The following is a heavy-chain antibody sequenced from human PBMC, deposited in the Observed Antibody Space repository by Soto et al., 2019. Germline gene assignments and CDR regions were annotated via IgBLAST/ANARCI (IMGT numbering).Heavy chain of an antibody. D-gene: IGHD2-2*01. CDR1: GFTFSSYG. CDR2: IWYDGSNK. Sequence: QVQLVESGGGVVQPGRSLRLSCAASGFTFSSYGMHWVRQAPGKGLEWVAVIWYDGSNKYYADSVKGRFTISRDNSENTLYLQMNSLRAEDTAVYYCARDLCISTSCYAPYYYYGMDVWGQGTTVTVSS. V-gene: IGHV3-33*01. J-gene: IGHJ6*02. CDR3: ARDLCISTSCYAPYYYYGMDV.